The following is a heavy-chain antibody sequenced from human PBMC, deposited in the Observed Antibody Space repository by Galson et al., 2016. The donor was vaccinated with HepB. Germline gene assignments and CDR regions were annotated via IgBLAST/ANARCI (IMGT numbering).Heavy chain of an antibody. CDR1: GDSVSRNSAA. D-gene: IGHD5-12*01. V-gene: IGHV6-1*01. J-gene: IGHJ4*02. CDR3: ARGTGSGTAFDY. CDR2: TYFRSRWYK. Sequence: CAISGDSVSRNSAAWFWIRQSPSRGLEWLGRTYFRSRWYKDYAVSVKSRMTITPDTSKNQFSLQLNSVTPEDTAAYYCARGTGSGTAFDYWGQGILVTVSS.